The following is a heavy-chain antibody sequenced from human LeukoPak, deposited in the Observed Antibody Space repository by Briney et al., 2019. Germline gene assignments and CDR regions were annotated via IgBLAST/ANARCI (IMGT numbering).Heavy chain of an antibody. D-gene: IGHD3-9*01. CDR3: ARTMLRYFDWLAPFDP. CDR2: ISYDGSNK. CDR1: GFTFSSYA. V-gene: IGHV3-30-3*01. J-gene: IGHJ5*02. Sequence: PGGSLRLSCAASGFTFSSYAMHWVRQAPGKGLEWVAVISYDGSNKYYADSVKGRFTISRDNSKSTLYLQMNSLRAEDTAVYYCARTMLRYFDWLAPFDPWGQGTLVTVSS.